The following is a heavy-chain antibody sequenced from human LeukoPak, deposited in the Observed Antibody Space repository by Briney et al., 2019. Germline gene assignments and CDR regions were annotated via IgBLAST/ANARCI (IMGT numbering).Heavy chain of an antibody. CDR1: GYSISSDYY. Sequence: SETLSLTCTVSGYSISSDYYWAWIRRPPGTGLEWVGSISHSGSTYYNPSLRGRITMSVDTSKNQFSLKLGSVTAADTAVYYCARGLSSSWYGGVYWGQGTLVTVSS. D-gene: IGHD6-13*01. CDR2: ISHSGST. CDR3: ARGLSSSWYGGVY. J-gene: IGHJ4*02. V-gene: IGHV4-38-2*02.